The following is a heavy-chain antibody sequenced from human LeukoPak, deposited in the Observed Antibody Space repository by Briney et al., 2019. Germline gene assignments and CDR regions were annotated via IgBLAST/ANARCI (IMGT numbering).Heavy chain of an antibody. J-gene: IGHJ4*02. V-gene: IGHV3-23*01. D-gene: IGHD3-22*01. CDR2: ISGSGGST. CDR3: AKAVVVTGYPPWDY. CDR1: GFTFSSYA. Sequence: GGSLRLSCAASGFTFSSYAMSWVRQAPGKGLEWVSAISGSGGSTYYADSVKGRFTISRDNSKNTLYLQMNSLRAEDTAVYYCAKAVVVTGYPPWDYWGQGTLVTVSS.